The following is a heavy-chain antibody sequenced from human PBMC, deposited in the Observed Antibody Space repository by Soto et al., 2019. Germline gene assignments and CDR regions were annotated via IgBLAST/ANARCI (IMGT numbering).Heavy chain of an antibody. D-gene: IGHD3-3*01. CDR3: ARSMGKGSGYPLGHIYYYGMDV. J-gene: IGHJ6*02. CDR1: GFTFSDYY. Sequence: QVQLVESGGGLVKPGGSLRLSCAASGFTFSDYYMSWIRQAPGKGLEWVSYISSSGSSIYYADSVKGRFTISRDNAKNSLYLQMNSLRAEDTAVYYCARSMGKGSGYPLGHIYYYGMDVWGQGTTVTVSS. V-gene: IGHV3-11*01. CDR2: ISSSGSSI.